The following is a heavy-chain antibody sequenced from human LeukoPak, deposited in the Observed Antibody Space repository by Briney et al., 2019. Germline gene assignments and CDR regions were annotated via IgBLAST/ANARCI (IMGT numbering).Heavy chain of an antibody. CDR3: ATAVAGPPFDY. J-gene: IGHJ4*02. CDR2: IYSADST. Sequence: GGSLRLSCAASGFTVSTNYMSWVRQAPGKGLEWVSVIYSADSTYYADSVKGRFTISGDNSKNTLYLQMNSLRAEDTAVYYCATAVAGPPFDYWGQGTLVTASS. V-gene: IGHV3-53*01. D-gene: IGHD6-19*01. CDR1: GFTVSTNY.